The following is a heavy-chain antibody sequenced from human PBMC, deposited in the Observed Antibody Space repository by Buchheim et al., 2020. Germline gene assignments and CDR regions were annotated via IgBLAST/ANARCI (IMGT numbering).Heavy chain of an antibody. J-gene: IGHJ4*02. Sequence: EVRLVESGGGLVQPGGSLRLSCAASGFTFSSYWMHWVRQAPGKGPVWVSRINSDGSSTSYGDSVKGRFNISRDNARNTLYLEMNSLRDEDTAFYYCARGPSETYYGLYYWGQG. D-gene: IGHD1-26*01. CDR3: ARGPSETYYGLYY. CDR2: INSDGSST. V-gene: IGHV3-74*01. CDR1: GFTFSSYW.